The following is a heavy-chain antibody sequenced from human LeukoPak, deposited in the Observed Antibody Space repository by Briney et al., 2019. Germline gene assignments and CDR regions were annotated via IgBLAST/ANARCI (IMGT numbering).Heavy chain of an antibody. J-gene: IGHJ4*02. CDR2: IYSGAST. CDR1: GFTVSSNY. Sequence: PGGSLRLSCAASGFTVSSNYMSWVRQAPGKGLEWVSVIYSGASTYYADSVKGRFTISMDNSMNTLYLQMNSLTAEDTAVYYCASSGTTVTAEAFDYWGQGTLVTVSS. CDR3: ASSGTTVTAEAFDY. V-gene: IGHV3-66*01. D-gene: IGHD4-17*01.